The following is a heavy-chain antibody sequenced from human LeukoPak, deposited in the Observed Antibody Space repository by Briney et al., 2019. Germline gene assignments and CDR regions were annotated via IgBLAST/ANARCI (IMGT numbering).Heavy chain of an antibody. J-gene: IGHJ3*02. Sequence: SVKVSCKASGGTFSSYAISWVRQAPGQGLEWMGRIIPILGIANYAQKFQGRVTITADKSTSTAYMELSSLRSEDTAVYFCATNRAGTYDRPFDIWGQGTMVTVSS. D-gene: IGHD1-26*01. CDR3: ATNRAGTYDRPFDI. CDR2: IIPILGIA. V-gene: IGHV1-69*04. CDR1: GGTFSSYA.